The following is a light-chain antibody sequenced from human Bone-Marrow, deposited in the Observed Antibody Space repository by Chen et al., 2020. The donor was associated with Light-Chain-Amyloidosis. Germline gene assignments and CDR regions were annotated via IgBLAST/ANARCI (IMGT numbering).Light chain of an antibody. V-gene: IGKV3-20*01. CDR3: LQYGTSPLT. J-gene: IGKJ4*01. Sequence: EIVLTQSPGTLSLSPGEGANLSCRASQTISSNYLTGYQQKFGQAPRLLIYGSSSRATGIPDRGTRSGYGTDFTLTINRLEPDDCGVYYCLQYGTSPLTFGEGTKVEIK. CDR2: GSS. CDR1: QTISSNY.